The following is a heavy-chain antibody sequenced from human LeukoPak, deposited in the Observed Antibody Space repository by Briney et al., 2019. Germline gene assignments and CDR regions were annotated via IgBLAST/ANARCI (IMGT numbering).Heavy chain of an antibody. J-gene: IGHJ6*04. D-gene: IGHD6-13*01. CDR2: IYYSGST. CDR3: ARESLRGAAAGYYYGMDV. Sequence: PSETLSLTCTVSGGSISSYYWSWNRQPPGKGLEWIGYIYYSGSTNYNPSPKSRVTISVDTSKNQFSLKLSSVTAADTAVYYCARESLRGAAAGYYYGMDVWGKGTTVTVSS. V-gene: IGHV4-59*01. CDR1: GGSISSYY.